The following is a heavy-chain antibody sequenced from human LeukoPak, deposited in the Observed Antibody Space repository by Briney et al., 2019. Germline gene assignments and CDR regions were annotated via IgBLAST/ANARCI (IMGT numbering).Heavy chain of an antibody. CDR1: GGSISSYY. CDR2: IYTSGST. D-gene: IGHD1-26*01. CDR3: ARLSSGSYYGYYYYYMDV. J-gene: IGHJ6*03. V-gene: IGHV4-4*07. Sequence: SETLSLTCTVSGGSISSYYWSWIRQPAGKGLEWIGRIYTSGSTNYNPSLKSRVTMSVDTSKNQFSLKLSSVTAADTAVYYCARLSSGSYYGYYYYYMDVWGKGTTVTVSS.